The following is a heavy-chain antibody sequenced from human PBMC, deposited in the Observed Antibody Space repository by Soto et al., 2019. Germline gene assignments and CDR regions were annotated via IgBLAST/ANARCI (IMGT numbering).Heavy chain of an antibody. J-gene: IGHJ4*02. V-gene: IGHV3-30*18. CDR2: ISYDGSNK. CDR1: GFTFSSYG. D-gene: IGHD1-26*01. CDR3: AKTGGSYYETRDYFDY. Sequence: GGSLRLSCAASGFTFSSYGMHWVRQAPGKGLEWVAVISYDGSNKYYADSVKGRFTISRDNSKNTLYLQMNSLRAEDTAVYYCAKTGGSYYETRDYFDYWGQGTLVTVSS.